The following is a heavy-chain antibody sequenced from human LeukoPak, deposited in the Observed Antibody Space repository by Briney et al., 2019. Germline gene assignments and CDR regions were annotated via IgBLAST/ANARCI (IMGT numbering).Heavy chain of an antibody. CDR3: ARGVINGDQYYYSYCMDV. Sequence: GSSVKVSCKTSGGTFSSYAVNWVRQAPGHGLEWMGGIIPLFNTANYAQKFQGRVTIAADESTRTAYMELSSLRSEDTAVYYCARGVINGDQYYYSYCMDVWGKGTTVTVSS. CDR2: IIPLFNTA. V-gene: IGHV1-69*01. J-gene: IGHJ6*03. D-gene: IGHD3-10*01. CDR1: GGTFSSYA.